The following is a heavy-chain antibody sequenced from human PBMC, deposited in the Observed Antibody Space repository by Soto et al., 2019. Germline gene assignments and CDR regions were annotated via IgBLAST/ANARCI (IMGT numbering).Heavy chain of an antibody. CDR3: ASRSFNCTNGVCYDY. J-gene: IGHJ4*02. CDR1: GGSVSSGSYY. CDR2: IYYSGST. Sequence: SETLSLTCIVSGGSVSSGSYYWSWIRQPPGKGLEWIGYIYYSGSTNYNPSLKSRVTISVDTSKNQFSLKLSSVTAADTAVYYCASRSFNCTNGVCYDYWGQGTLVTVSS. V-gene: IGHV4-61*01. D-gene: IGHD2-8*01.